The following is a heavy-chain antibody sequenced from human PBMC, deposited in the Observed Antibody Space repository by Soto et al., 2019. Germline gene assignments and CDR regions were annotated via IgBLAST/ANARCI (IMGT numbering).Heavy chain of an antibody. Sequence: SETLSLTCTVSGGSINSGGYSWTWIRQPPGTGLEWIGFIYHTGTTYYNPSLKSRVTISVDTSKNQFSLKLTSVTAADTAVYYCARDKITGLFDYWGQGTLVTVSS. J-gene: IGHJ4*02. CDR1: GGSINSGGYS. CDR2: IYHTGTT. D-gene: IGHD2-8*02. CDR3: ARDKITGLFDY. V-gene: IGHV4-30-2*01.